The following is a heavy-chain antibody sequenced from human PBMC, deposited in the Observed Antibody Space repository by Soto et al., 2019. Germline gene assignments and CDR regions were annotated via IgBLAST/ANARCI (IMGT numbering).Heavy chain of an antibody. D-gene: IGHD6-13*01. V-gene: IGHV4-59*01. CDR2: IYHSGST. J-gene: IGHJ4*02. CDR1: GGTITSYY. CDR3: AAAPRY. Sequence: QVQLQESGPGLVKPSETLSLTCAVSGGTITSYYWRWVRQAPGKGLEWIGYIYHSGSTDYNPSLQSRVTMSLDTSKNQVSLRLTSVTAADTAVYYCAAAPRYCGQGTLVTVSS.